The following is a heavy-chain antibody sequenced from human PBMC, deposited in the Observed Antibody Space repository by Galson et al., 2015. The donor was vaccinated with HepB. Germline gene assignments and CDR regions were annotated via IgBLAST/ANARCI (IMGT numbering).Heavy chain of an antibody. CDR2: SRNKPKGYST. CDR1: GFSFSDHY. Sequence: SLRLSCAVSGFSFSDHYIDWVRQAPGKGLEWVGSSRNKPKGYSTAYAASVKGRFTVSRDASKNSVFLQMNSLRSEDTAVYYCARSEVTTVVTDFDSWGQGTLVTVSS. D-gene: IGHD4-23*01. CDR3: ARSEVTTVVTDFDS. V-gene: IGHV3-72*01. J-gene: IGHJ4*02.